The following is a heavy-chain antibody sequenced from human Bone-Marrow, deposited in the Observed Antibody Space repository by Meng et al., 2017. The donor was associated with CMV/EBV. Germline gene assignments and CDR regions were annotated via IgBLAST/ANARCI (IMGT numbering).Heavy chain of an antibody. D-gene: IGHD6-13*01. CDR2: ISSSGSTI. CDR3: AKAPPQAGTGFFQH. CDR1: GFTFDDYG. Sequence: RGALRLSFAASGFTFDDYGMSWVRQAPGKGLEWVSYISSSGSTIYYADSVKGRFTISRDNAKNSLYLQMNSLRAEDTAVYYCAKAPPQAGTGFFQHWGQGTLVTSPQ. J-gene: IGHJ1*01. V-gene: IGHV3-11*01.